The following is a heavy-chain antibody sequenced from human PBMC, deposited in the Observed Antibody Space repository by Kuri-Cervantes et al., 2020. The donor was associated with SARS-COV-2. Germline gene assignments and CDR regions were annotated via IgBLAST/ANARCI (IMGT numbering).Heavy chain of an antibody. D-gene: IGHD5-18*01. CDR1: GFTVSSNY. J-gene: IGHJ4*02. Sequence: GESLKISCAASGFTVSSNYMSWVRQAPGKGLEWVSVIYSGGSTYYADSVKGRFTISRDNAKNTLNLQMNSLRAEDTAVYYCARVGDTALVYADYWGQGTPVTVSS. V-gene: IGHV3-53*01. CDR2: IYSGGST. CDR3: ARVGDTALVYADY.